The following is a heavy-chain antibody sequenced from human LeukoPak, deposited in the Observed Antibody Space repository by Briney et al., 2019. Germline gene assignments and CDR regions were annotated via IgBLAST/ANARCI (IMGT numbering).Heavy chain of an antibody. J-gene: IGHJ6*03. CDR2: IGSSTNYI. CDR1: PFTFSAHT. Sequence: GGSLRLSCAASPFTFSAHTINWVRQAPGKGLEWVSCIGSSTNYIHYADSVKGRFTISRDNSKNTLYLQMNSLRAEDTAVYYCARDTYNRNYYYMDVWGKGTTVTVSS. CDR3: ARDTYNRNYYYMDV. V-gene: IGHV3-21*01. D-gene: IGHD1-14*01.